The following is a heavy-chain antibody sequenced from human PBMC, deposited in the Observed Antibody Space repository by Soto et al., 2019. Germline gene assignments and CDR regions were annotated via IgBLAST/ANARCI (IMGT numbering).Heavy chain of an antibody. CDR2: INAGNGNT. CDR1: GYTFTSYA. Sequence: GASVKVSCKASGYTFTSYAMHWVRQAPGQRLEWMGWINAGNGNTKYSQKFQGRVTITRDTSASTAYMELSRLRSDDTAVYYCARGQYSSSWEGYYYYGMDVWGQGTTVTVSS. V-gene: IGHV1-3*01. D-gene: IGHD6-13*01. J-gene: IGHJ6*02. CDR3: ARGQYSSSWEGYYYYGMDV.